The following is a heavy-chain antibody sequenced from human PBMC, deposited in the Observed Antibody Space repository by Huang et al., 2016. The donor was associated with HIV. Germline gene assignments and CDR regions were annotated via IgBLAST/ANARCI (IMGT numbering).Heavy chain of an antibody. V-gene: IGHV3-23*01. CDR3: SRDDFWSGYSDYYGLDV. D-gene: IGHD3-3*01. CDR1: GFTFNSYA. Sequence: EVQLLESGGGLVQPGGSLRLSCAASGFTFNSYAMSWVRQAPGEGLEWVSASSGRGGNTYYADSVKGRFTIARDNSKNTLFLQMSGLRAEDTAVYYCSRDDFWSGYSDYYGLDVWGQGTTVTVSS. CDR2: SSGRGGNT. J-gene: IGHJ6*02.